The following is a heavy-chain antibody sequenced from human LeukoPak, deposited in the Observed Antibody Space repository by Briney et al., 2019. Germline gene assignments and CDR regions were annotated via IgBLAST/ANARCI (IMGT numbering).Heavy chain of an antibody. CDR3: ATRYSSGWYYFDY. CDR2: IIPILGIA. Sequence: SVKVSCKASGVTFSSYTISWVRQAPGQGLEWMGRIIPILGIANYAQKFQGRVTITADKSTSTAYMELSSLRSEDTAVYYCATRYSSGWYYFDYWGQGTLVTVSS. CDR1: GVTFSSYT. V-gene: IGHV1-69*02. D-gene: IGHD6-19*01. J-gene: IGHJ4*02.